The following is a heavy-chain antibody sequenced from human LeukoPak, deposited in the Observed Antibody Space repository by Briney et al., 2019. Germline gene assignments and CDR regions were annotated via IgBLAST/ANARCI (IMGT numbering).Heavy chain of an antibody. J-gene: IGHJ5*02. CDR2: ISGSGGST. Sequence: PGGSLRLSCAASGFTFSSYAMSWVRQAPGKGLEWVSAISGSGGSTYYADSVKGRFTISRDNSKNTLYLQMNSLRAEDTAVYYCAKENYGYVWGSYRSGPSWFDPWGQGTLVTVSS. CDR1: GFTFSSYA. V-gene: IGHV3-23*01. CDR3: AKENYGYVWGSYRSGPSWFDP. D-gene: IGHD3-16*02.